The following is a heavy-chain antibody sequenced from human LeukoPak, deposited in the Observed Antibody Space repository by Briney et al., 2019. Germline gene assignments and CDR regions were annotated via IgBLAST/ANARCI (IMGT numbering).Heavy chain of an antibody. CDR3: ARGGRWVQDPLDF. Sequence: PSETLSLTCSVSRGSISSYYWSWIRQSPGKGLEWIGYIYYRGDTDYNPSLQSRVTMSIDLSKNQFSLKVDSVTAADTAVYFCARGGRWVQDPLDFWGQGTPVSVSS. CDR2: IYYRGDT. CDR1: RGSISSYY. D-gene: IGHD3-10*01. V-gene: IGHV4-59*01. J-gene: IGHJ4*02.